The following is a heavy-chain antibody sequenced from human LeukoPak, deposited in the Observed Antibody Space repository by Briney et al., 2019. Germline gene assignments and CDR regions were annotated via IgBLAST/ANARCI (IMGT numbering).Heavy chain of an antibody. CDR3: ARIWGTTEFDP. D-gene: IGHD3-16*01. V-gene: IGHV4-39*01. Sequence: SETLSLTCTVSGVSISSSSYYWGWIRQPPGKGLEWIGSIYYSGSTYYNPSLKSRVTISVDTSKNQFSLKLSSVTAADTAVYYCARIWGTTEFDPWGQGTLVTVSS. CDR1: GVSISSSSYY. CDR2: IYYSGST. J-gene: IGHJ5*02.